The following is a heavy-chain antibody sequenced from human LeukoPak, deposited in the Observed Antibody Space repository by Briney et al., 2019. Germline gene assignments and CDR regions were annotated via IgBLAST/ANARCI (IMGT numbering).Heavy chain of an antibody. Sequence: GGSLRLSCAASGFTFSSYSMNWVRQAPGKGLEWVSSISSSSSYIYYADSVKGRFTISRDNAKNSLYLQMNSLRAEDTAVYYCARDRVVSRVHDYDFWSGYTAGSDYWGQGTLVTVSS. CDR2: ISSSSSYI. CDR1: GFTFSSYS. CDR3: ARDRVVSRVHDYDFWSGYTAGSDY. D-gene: IGHD3-3*01. J-gene: IGHJ4*02. V-gene: IGHV3-21*01.